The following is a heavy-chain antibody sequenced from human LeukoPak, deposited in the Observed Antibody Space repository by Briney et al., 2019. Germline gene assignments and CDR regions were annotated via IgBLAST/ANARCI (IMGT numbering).Heavy chain of an antibody. Sequence: SVKVSCKASGGTFSSYAISWVRQAPGQGLEWMGGIIPIFGTANYAQKFQGRVTITADESTSTAYMELSSLRSEDTAVYYCARVVGQPLWRGAFDIWGQGTMVTVSS. CDR1: GGTFSSYA. V-gene: IGHV1-69*01. D-gene: IGHD2-2*01. J-gene: IGHJ3*02. CDR3: ARVVGQPLWRGAFDI. CDR2: IIPIFGTA.